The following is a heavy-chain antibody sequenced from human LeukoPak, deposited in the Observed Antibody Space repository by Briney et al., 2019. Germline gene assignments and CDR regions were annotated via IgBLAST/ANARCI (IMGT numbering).Heavy chain of an antibody. Sequence: GGSLRLSCAASGFTYSSYAMSWVRQAPGKGLEWVSAISGSGGSTYYADSVKGRFTISRDNSKNTLYLQMNSLRAEDTAVYYCAKDYSNYEYYFDYWGQGTLVTVSS. J-gene: IGHJ4*02. CDR1: GFTYSSYA. CDR3: AKDYSNYEYYFDY. CDR2: ISGSGGST. D-gene: IGHD4-11*01. V-gene: IGHV3-23*01.